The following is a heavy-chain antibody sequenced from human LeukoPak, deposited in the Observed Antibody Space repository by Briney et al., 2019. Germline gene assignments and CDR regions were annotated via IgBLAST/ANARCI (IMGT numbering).Heavy chain of an antibody. J-gene: IGHJ4*02. CDR2: IKQDGSEK. CDR1: GFTFSSYW. V-gene: IGHV3-7*03. Sequence: GGSLRLSCAASGFTFSSYWMSWVRQAPGKGPEWVANIKQDGSEKYYVDSVKGRFTISRDNAKNSLYLQVISLRAEDTAVYYCAKEGQGVTMIVVVITDYFDYWGQGTLVTVSS. D-gene: IGHD3-22*01. CDR3: AKEGQGVTMIVVVITDYFDY.